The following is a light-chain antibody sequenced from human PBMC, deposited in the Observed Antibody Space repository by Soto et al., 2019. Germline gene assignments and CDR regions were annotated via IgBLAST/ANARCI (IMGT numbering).Light chain of an antibody. CDR3: QQRSNWPPEVT. J-gene: IGKJ3*01. CDR2: DAS. CDR1: QSGRGS. Sequence: EIVLTQSPDTLSLSPGERATLSCRASQSGRGSLAWYQQKPGQAPRLLIYDASNRATGIPARFSGSGSGTEFTLTISSLEPEDFAVYYCQQRSNWPPEVTFGPGTKVDIK. V-gene: IGKV3-11*01.